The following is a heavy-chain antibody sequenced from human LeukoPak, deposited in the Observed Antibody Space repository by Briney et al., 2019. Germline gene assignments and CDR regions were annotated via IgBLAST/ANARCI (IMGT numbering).Heavy chain of an antibody. CDR2: ISWNSGGI. CDR3: SRVSAYTTSSGEFDY. Sequence: GGSLRLSCAASGFTFDDHAMHWVRQAPGRGLEWVSGISWNSGGIAYADSVKGRFTISRDDAKNSLYLQMNSLRAEDTALYYCSRVSAYTTSSGEFDYWGQGTLVTVSS. CDR1: GFTFDDHA. V-gene: IGHV3-9*01. J-gene: IGHJ4*02. D-gene: IGHD6-6*01.